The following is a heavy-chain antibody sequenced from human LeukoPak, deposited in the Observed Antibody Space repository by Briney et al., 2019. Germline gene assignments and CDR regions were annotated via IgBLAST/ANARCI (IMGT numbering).Heavy chain of an antibody. Sequence: PGGSLRLSCAASGFTFGDHYMTWIRQAPGKGLEWVSYSSSTGSYTNYADSVKGRFTISRDNTKNSLYLQMNSLRAEDTAVYYCARRKSDGAFDIWGQGTMVAVSS. J-gene: IGHJ3*02. CDR1: GFTFGDHY. D-gene: IGHD2-21*01. V-gene: IGHV3-11*03. CDR2: SSSTGSYT. CDR3: ARRKSDGAFDI.